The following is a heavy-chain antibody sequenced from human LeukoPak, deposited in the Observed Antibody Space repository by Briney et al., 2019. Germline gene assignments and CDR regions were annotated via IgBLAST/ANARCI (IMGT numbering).Heavy chain of an antibody. CDR3: ASHSGGNSEAFDY. CDR2: IYTSGST. Sequence: SETLSLTCAVYGGSFSGYYWSWIRQPAGKGLEWIGRIYTSGSTNYNPSLKSRVTISIDTSKNQFSLKLSSVTAADTAVYYCASHSGGNSEAFDYWGQGTLVTVSS. D-gene: IGHD4-23*01. V-gene: IGHV4-59*10. J-gene: IGHJ4*02. CDR1: GGSFSGYY.